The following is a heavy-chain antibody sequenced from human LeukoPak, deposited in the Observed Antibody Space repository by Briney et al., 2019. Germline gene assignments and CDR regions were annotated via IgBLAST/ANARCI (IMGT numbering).Heavy chain of an antibody. CDR3: AREPFAMGSYYRAHFDY. Sequence: SETLSLTCTVSGDSISGYYWNWIRQPPGKGLEWIGYIYYSGSTNYNPSLKSRVTISVDTSKNQFSLKLSSVTAADTAVYYCAREPFAMGSYYRAHFDYWGQGTLVTVSS. D-gene: IGHD3-10*01. CDR2: IYYSGST. J-gene: IGHJ4*02. CDR1: GDSISGYY. V-gene: IGHV4-59*01.